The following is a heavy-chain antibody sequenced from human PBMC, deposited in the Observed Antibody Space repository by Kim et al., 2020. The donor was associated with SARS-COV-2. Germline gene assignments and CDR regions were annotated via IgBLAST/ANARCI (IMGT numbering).Heavy chain of an antibody. J-gene: IGHJ6*02. CDR1: GFTFSSYD. CDR3: ARGGFGKGSDFYYYGMDV. D-gene: IGHD3-10*01. Sequence: GGSLRLSCAASGFTFSSYDMHWVRQAPGKGLEWVSAIGTAGDPYYPGSVKGRFTISRENAKNSLYLQMNSLRAGDTAVYYCARGGFGKGSDFYYYGMDVWGQGTTVTVSS. CDR2: IGTAGDP. V-gene: IGHV3-13*05.